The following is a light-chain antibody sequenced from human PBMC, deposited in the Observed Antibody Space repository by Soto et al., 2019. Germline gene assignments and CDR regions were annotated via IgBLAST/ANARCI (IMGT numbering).Light chain of an antibody. CDR2: KTY. CDR3: QQYNSHPYT. V-gene: IGKV1-5*03. CDR1: QSISSW. J-gene: IGKJ2*01. Sequence: DIQMTQSPSTLSASVGDRVTITCRASQSISSWLAWYQQKPGKAPNLLIYKTYTLESGVPPRFSGGGSRTEFTLTISSLQPDELATYYCQQYNSHPYTFGQGIQMEIK.